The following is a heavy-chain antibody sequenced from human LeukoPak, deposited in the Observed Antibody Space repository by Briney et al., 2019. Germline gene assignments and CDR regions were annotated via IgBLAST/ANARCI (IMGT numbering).Heavy chain of an antibody. D-gene: IGHD2-15*01. CDR1: GFTVSSNY. CDR3: ARGPRYCSGGSCYLDY. V-gene: IGHV3-53*01. J-gene: IGHJ4*02. CDR2: IYSGGST. Sequence: GGSLRLSCAASGFTVSSNYMSWVRQAPGKGLEWVSVIYSGGSTYYADSVKGRFTISRDNSKNTLYLQMNSLRAEDTAVYYCARGPRYCSGGSCYLDYWGQGTLVTVSS.